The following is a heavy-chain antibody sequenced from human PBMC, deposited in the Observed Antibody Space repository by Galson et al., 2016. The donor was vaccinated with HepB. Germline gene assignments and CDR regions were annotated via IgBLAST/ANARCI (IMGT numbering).Heavy chain of an antibody. CDR1: GYTFTRYA. CDR2: INAGNGDT. CDR3: ARGYCSASYNYYYYGLDV. J-gene: IGHJ6*02. Sequence: SVKVSCKASGYTFTRYAMHWVRQAPGQKLEWMGWINAGNGDTKYSQNFQGRVTITRDTSASTAYMELSSLRSEDTAVYYCARGYCSASYNYYYYGLDVWGQGTTVTVSS. V-gene: IGHV1-3*01. D-gene: IGHD3-10*01.